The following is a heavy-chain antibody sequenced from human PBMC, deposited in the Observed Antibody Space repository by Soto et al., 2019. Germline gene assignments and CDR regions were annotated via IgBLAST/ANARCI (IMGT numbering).Heavy chain of an antibody. CDR2: ISFDGSNT. CDR3: AKALRGGCDY. V-gene: IGHV3-30*18. Sequence: QVQLVESGGGVVQPGRSLRLSCAASGFPFSDYAMHWVRQVPGKGLEWVAVISFDGSNTYYADSVKGRFTVSRDNSKHTLSLQMSSLRSDDTALYYCAKALRGGCDYWGQGAVVTVSS. J-gene: IGHJ4*02. D-gene: IGHD3-10*01. CDR1: GFPFSDYA.